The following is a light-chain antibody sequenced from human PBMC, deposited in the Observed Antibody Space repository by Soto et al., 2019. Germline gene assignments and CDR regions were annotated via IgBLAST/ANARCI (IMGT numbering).Light chain of an antibody. J-gene: IGLJ1*01. CDR3: QSYGGRLSLYV. CDR1: SSNIGAGYD. Sequence: QSVLTQPPSVSGAPGQRVTISCTGSSSNIGAGYDVHWYQQLPGTAPKLLIYGNSNRPSGVPDRFSGSKSGTSAPLAITGLPGEREADYYSQSYGGRLSLYVSGTGIKVTVL. V-gene: IGLV1-40*01. CDR2: GNS.